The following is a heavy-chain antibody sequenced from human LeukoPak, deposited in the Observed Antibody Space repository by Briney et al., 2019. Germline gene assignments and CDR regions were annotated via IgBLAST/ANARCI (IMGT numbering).Heavy chain of an antibody. J-gene: IGHJ4*02. CDR1: GGSISSYY. CDR2: IYYSGST. D-gene: IGHD5-12*01. Sequence: SETLSLTCTVSGGSISSYYWSWIRQPPGKGLEWIGYIYYSGSTNYNPSLKSRVTISVDTSKNQFSLKLSSVTAADTAVYYCAREVATIVIDYWGQGTLVTVSS. CDR3: AREVATIVIDY. V-gene: IGHV4-59*12.